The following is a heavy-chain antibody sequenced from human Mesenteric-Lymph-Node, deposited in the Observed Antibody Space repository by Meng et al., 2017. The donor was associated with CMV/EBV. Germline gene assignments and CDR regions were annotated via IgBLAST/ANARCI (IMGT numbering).Heavy chain of an antibody. CDR3: ARADFGCSSTSCRTNWFDP. J-gene: IGHJ5*02. CDR1: GYTFTNYD. CDR2: VNPNSGSI. Sequence: ASVKVSCKASGYTFTNYDINWVRQATGQGLEWMGRVNPNSGSIEYAQKFHGRVTISRDTSISTAYMELSSLTSEDTAVYYCARADFGCSSTSCRTNWFDPWGQGALVTVSS. V-gene: IGHV1-8*03. D-gene: IGHD2-2*01.